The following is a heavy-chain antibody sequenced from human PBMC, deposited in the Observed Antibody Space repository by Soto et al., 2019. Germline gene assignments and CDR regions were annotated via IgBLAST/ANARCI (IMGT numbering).Heavy chain of an antibody. CDR2: IIPILGPA. Sequence: QVHLVQSGAEVKKPGSSFNVSCKVSGGTFNTFAVNWVRQAPGQGFEWLGGIIPILGPAFYAQKFQGRVTITADKSTSTAYLELTSLTSEDTAVYYCARAAKRYFDYWGQGTLVTVSS. J-gene: IGHJ4*02. CDR1: GGTFNTFA. V-gene: IGHV1-69*06. CDR3: ARAAKRYFDY.